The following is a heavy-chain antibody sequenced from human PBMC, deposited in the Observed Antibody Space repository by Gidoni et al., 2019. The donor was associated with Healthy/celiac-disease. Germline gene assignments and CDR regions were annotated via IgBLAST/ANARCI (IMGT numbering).Heavy chain of an antibody. V-gene: IGHV3-21*01. J-gene: IGHJ5*02. D-gene: IGHD3-22*01. CDR1: GFTFSSYS. Sequence: EVQLVESGGGLVKPGGSLRLSCAASGFTFSSYSMNWVRQAPGKGLEWVSSISSSSSYIYYADSVKGRFTISRDNAKNSLYLQMNSLRAEDTAVYYCARDPTWYYYDSSGYLSSWGQGTLVTVSS. CDR3: ARDPTWYYYDSSGYLSS. CDR2: ISSSSSYI.